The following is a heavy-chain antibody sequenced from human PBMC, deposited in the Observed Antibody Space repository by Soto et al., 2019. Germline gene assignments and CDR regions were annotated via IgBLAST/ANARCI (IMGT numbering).Heavy chain of an antibody. V-gene: IGHV3-33*01. CDR1: GFSFSGHV. D-gene: IGHD4-4*01. CDR2: IWFDGSNK. J-gene: IGHJ4*02. CDR3: ARDKGYRSLGY. Sequence: LRLSCAASGFSFSGHVMHWVRQAPGKGLEWLTIIWFDGSNKYYADSVKGRFTISRDNSKNTLYLQMNSLRAEDTALYYCARDKGYRSLGYWGQGTLVTVS.